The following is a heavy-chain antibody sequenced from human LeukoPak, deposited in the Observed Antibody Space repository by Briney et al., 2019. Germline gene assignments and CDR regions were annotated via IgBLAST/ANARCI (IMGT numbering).Heavy chain of an antibody. CDR2: IKQDGSEK. CDR3: ARGDTMVWGVIIKSYYYYGMDV. V-gene: IGHV3-7*01. J-gene: IGHJ6*02. CDR1: GFTFSSYW. D-gene: IGHD3-10*01. Sequence: PGGSLRLSCAASGFTFSSYWMSWVRQAPGKGLEWVANIKQDGSEKYYVDSVKGRFTISRDNAKNSLYLQMNSLRAEDTAVYYCARGDTMVWGVIIKSYYYYGMDVWGQGTTVTVSS.